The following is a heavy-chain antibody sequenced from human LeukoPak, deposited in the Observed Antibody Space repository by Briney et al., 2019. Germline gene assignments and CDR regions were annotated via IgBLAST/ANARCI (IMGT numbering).Heavy chain of an antibody. J-gene: IGHJ4*02. CDR3: ARIVLRFLEWSEYFDY. CDR2: IYHSGST. Sequence: SETLSLTCTVSGGSISSGGYYWSWIRQPPGKGLEWIGYIYHSGSTYYNPSLKSRVTISVDRSKNQFSLKLSSVTAADTAVYYCARIVLRFLEWSEYFDYWGQGTLVTVSS. D-gene: IGHD3-3*01. CDR1: GGSISSGGYY. V-gene: IGHV4-30-2*01.